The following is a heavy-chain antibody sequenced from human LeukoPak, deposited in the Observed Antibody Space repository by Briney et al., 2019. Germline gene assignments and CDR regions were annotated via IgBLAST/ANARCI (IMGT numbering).Heavy chain of an antibody. CDR2: IYYSGST. D-gene: IGHD1-26*01. Sequence: PSETLSLTCTVSGGSISSSSYYWGWLRQPPGKGLEPIGSIYYSGSTYYNPSLKSRVTISVDTSKNQFSLKLSSVTAADTAVYYCARDPGRELHVYGYFDYWGQGTLVTVSS. V-gene: IGHV4-39*07. CDR3: ARDPGRELHVYGYFDY. J-gene: IGHJ4*02. CDR1: GGSISSSSYY.